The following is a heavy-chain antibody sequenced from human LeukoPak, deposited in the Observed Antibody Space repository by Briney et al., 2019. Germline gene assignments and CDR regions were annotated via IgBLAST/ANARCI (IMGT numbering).Heavy chain of an antibody. J-gene: IGHJ4*02. Sequence: PGGSLRLSCAASGFTVSSNYMSWVRQAPGKRLEWVSVISDSGGSTYYADSVKGRFTISRDNSKNTLYLQMNSLRADDTAVYYCAKRRWLGGIGVADPFDYWGQGTLVTVSS. D-gene: IGHD6-19*01. CDR1: GFTVSSNY. V-gene: IGHV3-23*01. CDR3: AKRRWLGGIGVADPFDY. CDR2: ISDSGGST.